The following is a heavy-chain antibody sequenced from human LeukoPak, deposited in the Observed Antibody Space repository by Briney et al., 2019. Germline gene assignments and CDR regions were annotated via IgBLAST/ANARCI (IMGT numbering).Heavy chain of an antibody. J-gene: IGHJ4*02. Sequence: SETLSLTCAVYGGSFSGYYWSWIRQPPGKGLEWIGEINHSGSTNYNPSLKSRVTISVDTSKNQFSLKLSSVTAADTAVYYCARQGGLNYYDSSGLFDYWGQGTLVTVSS. CDR1: GGSFSGYY. CDR3: ARQGGLNYYDSSGLFDY. D-gene: IGHD3-22*01. V-gene: IGHV4-34*01. CDR2: INHSGST.